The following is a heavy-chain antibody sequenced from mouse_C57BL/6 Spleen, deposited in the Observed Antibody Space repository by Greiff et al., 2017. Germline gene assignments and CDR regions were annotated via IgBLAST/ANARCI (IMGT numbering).Heavy chain of an antibody. CDR3: ARHEEEGRQLRLPFDY. D-gene: IGHD3-2*02. CDR1: GYTFTEYT. Sequence: VQLQQSGAELVKPGASVKLSCKASGYTFTEYTIHWVKQRSGQGLEWIGWFYPGSGSIKYNEKFKGKATLTADKSSSTVYMELSRLTSEDSAVYFWARHEEEGRQLRLPFDYWGQGTTLTVSS. V-gene: IGHV1-62-2*01. J-gene: IGHJ2*01. CDR2: FYPGSGSI.